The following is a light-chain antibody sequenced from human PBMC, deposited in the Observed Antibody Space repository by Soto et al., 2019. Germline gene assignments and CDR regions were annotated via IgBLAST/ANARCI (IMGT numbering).Light chain of an antibody. CDR1: SSNIGAGYD. J-gene: IGLJ2*01. CDR3: QSYDSSLSVVV. Sequence: QSVLTQPPSVSGAPGQRVTISCTGSSSNIGAGYDVHWYQQLPGTAPKLLIYGNSNRPSGVPDRFSGSKSDTSASLAITGLQAEDEADYYCQSYDSSLSVVVFGGGTKVTVL. CDR2: GNS. V-gene: IGLV1-40*01.